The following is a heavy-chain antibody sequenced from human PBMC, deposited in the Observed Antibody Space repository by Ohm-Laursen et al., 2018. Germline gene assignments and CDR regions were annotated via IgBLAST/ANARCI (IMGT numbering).Heavy chain of an antibody. CDR2: IYSGGST. V-gene: IGHV3-66*01. J-gene: IGHJ6*02. CDR1: GFTFNTYA. D-gene: IGHD6-13*01. Sequence: SLRLSCAASGFTFNTYAMSWVRQAPGKGLEWVSVIYSGGSTYYAGSVRGRFTISRDISKNTVHLQMNSLRAEDTAVYYCARDRILAAAYNGMDVWGQGTTVTVSS. CDR3: ARDRILAAAYNGMDV.